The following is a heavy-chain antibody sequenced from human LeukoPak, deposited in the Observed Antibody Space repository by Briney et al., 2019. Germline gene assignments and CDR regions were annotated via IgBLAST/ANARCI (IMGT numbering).Heavy chain of an antibody. D-gene: IGHD1-1*01. Sequence: GASVKLSCKASGGTFSSYAISWVRQAPGQGLEWRRRIIPILGIANYAQKFQGRVTITADKSTSTAYMELSSLRSDDTAVYYCARGPPNVYYGMDVWGQGTTVTVSS. CDR2: IIPILGIA. V-gene: IGHV1-69*04. CDR3: ARGPPNVYYGMDV. J-gene: IGHJ6*02. CDR1: GGTFSSYA.